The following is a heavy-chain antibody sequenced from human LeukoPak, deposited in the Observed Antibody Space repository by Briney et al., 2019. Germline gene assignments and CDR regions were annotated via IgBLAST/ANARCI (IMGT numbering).Heavy chain of an antibody. CDR1: GYTLTELS. D-gene: IGHD2-21*02. Sequence: ASVKVSCKVSGYTLTELSMHWVRQAPGKGLEWMGGFDPEDGETIYAQKFQGRVTITADKSTSTAYMELSSLRSEDTAVYYCALQTANFDYWGQGTLVTVSS. V-gene: IGHV1-24*01. CDR2: FDPEDGET. CDR3: ALQTANFDY. J-gene: IGHJ4*02.